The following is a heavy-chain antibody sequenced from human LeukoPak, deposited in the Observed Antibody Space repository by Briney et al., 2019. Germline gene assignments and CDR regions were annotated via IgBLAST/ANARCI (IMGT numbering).Heavy chain of an antibody. Sequence: GGSLRLSCAASGFTFISYAMSWVRQAPGRGLEWVSAISGSGGSTYYADSVKGRFTISRDNSKNTLYLQMNSLRAEDTAVYYCAGPNEAYSGYEHFGYWGQGTLVTVSS. J-gene: IGHJ4*02. CDR2: ISGSGGST. V-gene: IGHV3-23*01. CDR1: GFTFISYA. D-gene: IGHD5-12*01. CDR3: AGPNEAYSGYEHFGY.